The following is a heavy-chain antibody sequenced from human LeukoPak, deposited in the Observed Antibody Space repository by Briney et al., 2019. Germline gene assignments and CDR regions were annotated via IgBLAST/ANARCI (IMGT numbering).Heavy chain of an antibody. CDR3: AKDIAGYYDSSGYCFDY. V-gene: IGHV3-43*02. CDR2: ISGDGGST. Sequence: GGSLRLSCAASGFTFDDYATHWVRQAPGKGLEWVSLISGDGGSTYYADSAKGRFTISRDNAKNSLYLQMNSLRAEDMALYYCAKDIAGYYDSSGYCFDYWGQGTLVTVSS. J-gene: IGHJ4*02. CDR1: GFTFDDYA. D-gene: IGHD3-22*01.